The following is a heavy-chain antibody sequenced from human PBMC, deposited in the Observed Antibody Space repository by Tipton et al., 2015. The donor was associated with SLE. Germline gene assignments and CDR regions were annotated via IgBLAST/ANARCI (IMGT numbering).Heavy chain of an antibody. V-gene: IGHV4-59*01. Sequence: TLSLTCTVSGGSINSYYWSWVRQPPGKGLEWIGNIYYSGTTNYNPSLKSRVAISVDTSRNQFSLKVSSVTAADTTVYYCARERDGMDVWGKGTTVTVSS. CDR3: ARERDGMDV. CDR2: IYYSGTT. J-gene: IGHJ6*04. CDR1: GGSINSYY.